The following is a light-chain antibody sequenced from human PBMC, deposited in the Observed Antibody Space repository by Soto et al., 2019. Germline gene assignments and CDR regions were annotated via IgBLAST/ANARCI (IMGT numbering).Light chain of an antibody. CDR2: ATS. CDR3: QQSYFTPHV. CDR1: ESISNY. J-gene: IGKJ1*01. Sequence: DIQMTQSPSSLSASVGDKVTITCRASESISNYLNWYQQKTGKAPKVLIYATSNLQSGVPSRFSGSGSRTDFILTISSQQHEDFATYYYQQSYFTPHVFGQGTKVDIK. V-gene: IGKV1-39*01.